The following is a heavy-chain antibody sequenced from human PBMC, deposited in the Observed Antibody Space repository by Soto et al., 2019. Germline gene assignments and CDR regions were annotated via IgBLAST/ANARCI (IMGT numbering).Heavy chain of an antibody. CDR1: GGSFSGYY. V-gene: IGHV4-34*01. D-gene: IGHD3-3*01. CDR3: ARVWYDFWSGIKILDY. J-gene: IGHJ4*02. CDR2: INHSGST. Sequence: QVQLQQWGAGLLKPSETLSLTCAVYGGSFSGYYWSWIRQPPGKGLEWIGEINHSGSTNYNPSLKSRVTISVDTSKNQFSLKLSSVTAADTAVHYCARVWYDFWSGIKILDYWGQGTLVTVSS.